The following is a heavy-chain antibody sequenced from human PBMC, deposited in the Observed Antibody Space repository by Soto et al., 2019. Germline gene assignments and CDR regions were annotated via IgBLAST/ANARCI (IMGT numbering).Heavy chain of an antibody. J-gene: IGHJ4*02. CDR3: AKIYYYDLSGCGFFDY. CDR1: GFTFSSYG. Sequence: PGGSLRLSCAASGFTFSSYGMSWVRQAPGKGLEWVSTTSGSGRSTFYADSVKGRFTISRDNSKNTVYLQMNSLRAEDTALYYCAKIYYYDLSGCGFFDYWGQGTRVTVSS. V-gene: IGHV3-23*01. CDR2: TSGSGRST. D-gene: IGHD3-22*01.